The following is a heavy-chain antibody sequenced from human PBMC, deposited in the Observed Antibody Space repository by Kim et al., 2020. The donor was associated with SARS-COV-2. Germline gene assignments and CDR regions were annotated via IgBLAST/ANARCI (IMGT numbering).Heavy chain of an antibody. CDR3: ARDKEPPGGVCYTGRCYYYYYMDV. J-gene: IGHJ6*03. D-gene: IGHD2-8*02. CDR1: GFTFSSYS. V-gene: IGHV3-21*01. CDR2: ISSSSSYI. Sequence: GGSLRLSCAASGFTFSSYSMNWVRQAPGKGLEWVSSISSSSSYIYYADSVKGRFTISRDNAKNSLYLQMNSLRAEDTAVYYCARDKEPPGGVCYTGRCYYYYYMDVWGKGTTVTVSS.